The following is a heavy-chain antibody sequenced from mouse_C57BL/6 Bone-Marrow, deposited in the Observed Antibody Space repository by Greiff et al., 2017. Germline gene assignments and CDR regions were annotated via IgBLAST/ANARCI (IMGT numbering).Heavy chain of an antibody. CDR2: IYPRSGNT. CDR1: GYTFTSYG. J-gene: IGHJ1*03. V-gene: IGHV1-81*01. Sequence: VQLVESGAELARPGASVKLSCKASGYTFTSYGISWVKQRTGQGLEWIGEIYPRSGNTYYNEKFKGKATLTADKSSSTAYMELRSLTSEDSAVYFCARSGIPYWYFDVWGTGTTVTVSS. D-gene: IGHD3-2*02. CDR3: ARSGIPYWYFDV.